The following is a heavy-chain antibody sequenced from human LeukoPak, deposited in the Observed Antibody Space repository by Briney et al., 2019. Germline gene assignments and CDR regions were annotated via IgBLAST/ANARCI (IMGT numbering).Heavy chain of an antibody. CDR3: ATGQSEVSVVRMDY. D-gene: IGHD2-8*01. CDR2: AYHTGAT. CDR1: DVSISNNGRY. Sequence: SETLSLTCSVSDVSISNNGRYWAWIRQSPGKGLEWIGSAYHTGATNYNPSLESRVSMSVDTSKNQFSLRLTSATAADTALYYCATGQSEVSVVRMDYWGQGILVTVSS. V-gene: IGHV4-39*07. J-gene: IGHJ4*02.